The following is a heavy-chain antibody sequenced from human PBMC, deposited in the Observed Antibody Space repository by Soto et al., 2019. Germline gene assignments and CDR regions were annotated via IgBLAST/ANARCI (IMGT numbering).Heavy chain of an antibody. J-gene: IGHJ4*02. D-gene: IGHD2-2*01. CDR1: GFSLTTGGGS. Sequence: CGPTLAHLTHILTLTCPFSGFSLTTGGGSVGWMRQSPGKALEWLTLLNLGDDKRYRPSLKSRLTITKDTSKNQVVLTMANMDPVDTATYYFTLMLSSTSTLADYFGHWGQGTLVTVSS. V-gene: IGHV2-5*02. CDR3: TLMLSSTSTLADYFGH. CDR2: LNLGDDK.